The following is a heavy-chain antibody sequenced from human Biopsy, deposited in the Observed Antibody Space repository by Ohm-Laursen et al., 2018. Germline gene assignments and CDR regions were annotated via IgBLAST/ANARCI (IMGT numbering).Heavy chain of an antibody. J-gene: IGHJ5*02. V-gene: IGHV3-7*01. CDR3: TSYSIHRSPQMRHDL. CDR2: INEDGSQK. CDR1: GFPFSDYW. D-gene: IGHD3-3*02. Sequence: SLRLSCTASGFPFSDYWMTWVRQAPGKGPEWVANINEDGSQKHYLDSVQGRFTFSRDNAKNSLFLQMNSLSPEDTAVYYCTSYSIHRSPQMRHDLWAQGTLVTVSS.